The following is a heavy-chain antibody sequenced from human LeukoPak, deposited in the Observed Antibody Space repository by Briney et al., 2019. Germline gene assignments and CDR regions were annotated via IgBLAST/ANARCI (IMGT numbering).Heavy chain of an antibody. CDR3: ARDPFPDSTGRAPSYYYYYMDV. CDR1: GFTFISYA. D-gene: IGHD2/OR15-2a*01. CDR2: ISGGGGST. J-gene: IGHJ6*03. V-gene: IGHV3-23*01. Sequence: GGSLRLSCAASGFTFISYAMSWVRQAPGKGLEWVSAISGGGGSTYYADSVKGRFTISRDNSKNTLYLQMNSLRAEDTAVYYCARDPFPDSTGRAPSYYYYYMDVWGKGTTVTVSS.